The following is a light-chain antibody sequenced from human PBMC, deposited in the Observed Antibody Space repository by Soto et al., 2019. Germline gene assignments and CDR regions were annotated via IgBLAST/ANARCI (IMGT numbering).Light chain of an antibody. CDR1: QSLVHSDGNTY. CDR3: LQDYGDSWT. V-gene: IGKV2-30*02. J-gene: IGKJ1*01. CDR2: RVS. Sequence: DVVMTQSPLSLPVTLGQPASISCRSSQSLVHSDGNTYLNWFQQRPGQSPRRLLYRVSNLYTGVPSRFSGSRSGTEFTLTISSLQPEDFASYYCLQDYGDSWTFGQGTKVDIK.